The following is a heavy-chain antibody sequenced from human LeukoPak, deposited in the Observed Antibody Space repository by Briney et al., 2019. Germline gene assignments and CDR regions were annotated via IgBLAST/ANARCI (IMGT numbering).Heavy chain of an antibody. CDR2: INPSGGYT. J-gene: IGHJ4*02. D-gene: IGHD6-19*01. CDR1: GFTFTSYY. Sequence: GASVKVSCKASGFTFTSYYFHWVRQAPGQGLEWMGLINPSGGYTTYAQKLRGRVTMTRDMSTSTVYMELRSLRSDDTAVYYCARDLKRGYSSGRYSWGTGSSNDYWGQGTLVTVSS. CDR3: ARDLKRGYSSGRYSWGTGSSNDY. V-gene: IGHV1-46*04.